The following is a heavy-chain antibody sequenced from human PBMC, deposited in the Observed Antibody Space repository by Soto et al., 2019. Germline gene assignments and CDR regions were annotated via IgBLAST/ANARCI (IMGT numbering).Heavy chain of an antibody. Sequence: QLQLEESGPGLVKSSETLSLTCSVSGDSISSSSYYWGWIRQSPGEGLEWIGTIHGNGCTQYNPSLSSRVIISVDTSANQFSLRLTSVTAADTAVYYCASRYGPSEFDHWGQGSLVTVSS. CDR2: IHGNGCT. CDR1: GDSISSSSYY. CDR3: ASRYGPSEFDH. J-gene: IGHJ4*02. V-gene: IGHV4-39*01. D-gene: IGHD3-9*01.